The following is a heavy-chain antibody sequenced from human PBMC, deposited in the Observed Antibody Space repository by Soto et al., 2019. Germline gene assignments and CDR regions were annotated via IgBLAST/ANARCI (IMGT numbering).Heavy chain of an antibody. V-gene: IGHV1-3*05. Sequence: QVQLVQSGAEEKKPGASVKVSCKASGYTFTSYAMHWVRQAPGQRLEWMGWINAGNGNTKYSQKFQGRVTITRDTSASTAYMELSSLRSEDTAVYYCASANWNGGYDYSYGMDVWGQGTPVTVSS. CDR2: INAGNGNT. CDR1: GYTFTSYA. D-gene: IGHD1-1*01. J-gene: IGHJ6*02. CDR3: ASANWNGGYDYSYGMDV.